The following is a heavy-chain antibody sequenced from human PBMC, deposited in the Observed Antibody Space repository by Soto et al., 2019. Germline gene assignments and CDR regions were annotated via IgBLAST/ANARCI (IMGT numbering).Heavy chain of an antibody. CDR1: GGTFSSYA. Sequence: SVKVSCKASGGTFSSYAISWVRQAPGQGLEWMGGIIPIFGTANYAQKFQGRVTITADESTSTAYMELSSLRSEDTAVYYCARLRIVGATTGFDYWGQGTMVTVYS. J-gene: IGHJ4*02. D-gene: IGHD1-26*01. CDR2: IIPIFGTA. V-gene: IGHV1-69*13. CDR3: ARLRIVGATTGFDY.